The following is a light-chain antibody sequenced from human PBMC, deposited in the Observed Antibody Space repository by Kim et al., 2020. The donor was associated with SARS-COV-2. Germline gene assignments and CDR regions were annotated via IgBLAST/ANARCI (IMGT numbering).Light chain of an antibody. CDR3: QHYGSPPQT. Sequence: SPGKRATLSCRASQSITSSYLAWFQQKPGQAPRLLIYGASSRATGIPDRFSGSGSETDFTLTISRLEPEDLAVYYCQHYGSPPQTFGQGTKVDIK. CDR2: GAS. CDR1: QSITSSY. V-gene: IGKV3-20*01. J-gene: IGKJ2*01.